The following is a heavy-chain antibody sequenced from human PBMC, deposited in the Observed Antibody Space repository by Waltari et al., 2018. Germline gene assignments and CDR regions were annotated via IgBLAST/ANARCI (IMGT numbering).Heavy chain of an antibody. CDR3: ARDRNMNAFDI. D-gene: IGHD4-4*01. CDR1: GFTVSSNY. J-gene: IGHJ3*02. Sequence: EVQLVETGGGLIQPGGSRRLACAASGFTVSSNYMSWVRQAAGKGLEWVSVIYSGGSTYYADSVKGRFTISRDNSKNTLYLQMNSLRAEDTAVYYCARDRNMNAFDIWGQGTMVTVSS. CDR2: IYSGGST. V-gene: IGHV3-53*02.